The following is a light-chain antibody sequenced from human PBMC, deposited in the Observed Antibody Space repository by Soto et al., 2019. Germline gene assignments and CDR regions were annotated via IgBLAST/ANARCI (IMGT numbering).Light chain of an antibody. CDR2: DAS. V-gene: IGKV3D-11*03. Sequence: EVVMRQSPATLSVSPGEGATLSCRASQGIGDTLAWYQHKPGQAPRLFIYDASNRATGIPARFSGSGSGTDFTLTISSLEPEDFAVYYCQQRSEWPITFGQGTRLEIK. J-gene: IGKJ5*01. CDR3: QQRSEWPIT. CDR1: QGIGDT.